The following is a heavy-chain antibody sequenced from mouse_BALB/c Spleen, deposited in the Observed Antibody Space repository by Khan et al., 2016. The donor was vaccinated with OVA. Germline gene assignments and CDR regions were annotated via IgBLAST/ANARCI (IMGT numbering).Heavy chain of an antibody. Sequence: VQLKQSGPGLVKPSQSLSLTCTVTGYSITSDYAWNWLRQFPGNKLEWMGYISYSGNTKYNPSLKSRISITRDTSKNPFFLQLNSVTTEDTATYYCARIYGGDFDYWGQGTTLTVSS. CDR3: ARIYGGDFDY. V-gene: IGHV3-2*02. D-gene: IGHD1-1*01. J-gene: IGHJ2*01. CDR2: ISYSGNT. CDR1: GYSITSDYA.